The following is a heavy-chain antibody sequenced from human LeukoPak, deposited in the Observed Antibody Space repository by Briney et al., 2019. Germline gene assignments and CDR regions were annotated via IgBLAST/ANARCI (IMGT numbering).Heavy chain of an antibody. CDR2: MNPNSGNT. V-gene: IGHV1-8*01. D-gene: IGHD6-6*01. Sequence: GASVKVSCKASGYTFTSYDINWVRQATGQGLEWMGWMNPNSGNTGYAQKFQGRVTMTRNTSISTAYMELSSLRSEDTAVYYCARDGSTSLYNWFDPWGQGTLVTVSS. J-gene: IGHJ5*02. CDR1: GYTFTSYD. CDR3: ARDGSTSLYNWFDP.